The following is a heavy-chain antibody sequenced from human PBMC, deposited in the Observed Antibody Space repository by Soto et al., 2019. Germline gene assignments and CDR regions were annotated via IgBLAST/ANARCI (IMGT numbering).Heavy chain of an antibody. CDR3: ARKLSVVYDAFDI. V-gene: IGHV3-33*01. CDR1: GFTFSSYG. D-gene: IGHD2-8*02. Sequence: GGSLRLSCAASGFTFSSYGMHWVRQAPGKGLEWVAVIWYDGSNKYYADSVKGRFTISRDNSKNTLYLQMNSLRAEDTAVYYCARKLSVVYDAFDIWGQGTMVTVSS. CDR2: IWYDGSNK. J-gene: IGHJ3*02.